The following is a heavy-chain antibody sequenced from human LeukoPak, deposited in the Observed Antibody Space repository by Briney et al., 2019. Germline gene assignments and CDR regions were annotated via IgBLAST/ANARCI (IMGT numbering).Heavy chain of an antibody. J-gene: IGHJ4*02. D-gene: IGHD6-19*01. CDR3: AKDRGGSGWPGGFDY. Sequence: SGGSLRLSCAASGFTFSSYGMHWVRQAPGKGLEWVAFIRYDGSNKYYADSVKGRFTISRDNSENTLYLQMNSLRAEDTAVYYCAKDRGGSGWPGGFDYWGQGTLVIVSS. V-gene: IGHV3-30*02. CDR1: GFTFSSYG. CDR2: IRYDGSNK.